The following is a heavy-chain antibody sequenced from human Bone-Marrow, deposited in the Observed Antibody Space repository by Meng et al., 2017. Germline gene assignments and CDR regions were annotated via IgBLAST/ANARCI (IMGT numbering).Heavy chain of an antibody. CDR2: INHSGST. J-gene: IGHJ4*02. V-gene: IGHV4-34*01. D-gene: IGHD5-18*01. CDR3: ARGSWLQLWLQDY. Sequence: QGQLQQGGAGLLKPSETLSLTCAVYGGSFSGYYWSWIRQPPGKGLEWIGEINHSGSTNYNPSLKSRVTISVDTSKNQFSLKLSSVTAADTAVYYCARGSWLQLWLQDYWGQGTLVTVSS. CDR1: GGSFSGYY.